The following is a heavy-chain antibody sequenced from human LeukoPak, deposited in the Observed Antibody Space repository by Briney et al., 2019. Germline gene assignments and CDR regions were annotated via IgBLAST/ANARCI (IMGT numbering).Heavy chain of an antibody. CDR3: ARDLGINTGWYGFDS. Sequence: SETLSLTCNVSGGSINVDYNTDYWSWIRQPAGKGLEWIGRIHASEITSYNLSFRGRVTVSLDKSMNQVSLHLASVTAADTAVYYCARDLGINTGWYGFDSWGLGILVTVSS. V-gene: IGHV4-4*07. J-gene: IGHJ4*02. CDR2: IHASEIT. D-gene: IGHD6-19*01. CDR1: GGSINVDYNTDY.